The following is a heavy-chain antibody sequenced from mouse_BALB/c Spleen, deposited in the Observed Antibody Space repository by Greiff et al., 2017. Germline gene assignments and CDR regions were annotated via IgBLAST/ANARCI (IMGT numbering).Heavy chain of an antibody. CDR3: TRRSTVVAVDY. V-gene: IGHV1S127*01. CDR2: IDPSDSYT. CDR1: GYTFTSYW. Sequence: QVQLQQPGAELVKPGASVKMSCKASGYTFTSYWMHWVKQRPGQGLEWIGTIDPSDSYTSYNQKFKGKATLTVDTSSSTAYMQLSSLTSEDSAVYYCTRRSTVVAVDYWGQGTTLTVSS. J-gene: IGHJ2*01. D-gene: IGHD1-1*01.